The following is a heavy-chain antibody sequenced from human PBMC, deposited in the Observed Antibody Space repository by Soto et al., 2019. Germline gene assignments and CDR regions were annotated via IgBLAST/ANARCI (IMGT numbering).Heavy chain of an antibody. CDR3: SRGTSIPASGDY. V-gene: IGHV1-18*01. J-gene: IGHJ4*01. CDR1: GYTVTNYG. CDR2: VSAYNAER. D-gene: IGHD6-6*01. Sequence: QVQLVQSGAEGKKPGASVKVSCKASGYTVTNYGINWVRQAPGQGLEWLGWVSAYNAERRYAQRVQARVIMTTDTSTTPAYLELRSLRSVDTAVYYCSRGTSIPASGDYWGQGTLVTVSS.